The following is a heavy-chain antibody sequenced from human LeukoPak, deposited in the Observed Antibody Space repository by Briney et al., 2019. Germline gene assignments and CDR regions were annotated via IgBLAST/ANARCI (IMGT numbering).Heavy chain of an antibody. J-gene: IGHJ6*03. CDR3: ARDLGSGWYYYYYYMDV. CDR1: GYTFTGYY. Sequence: ASVKVSCKASGYTFTGYYMHWVRQAPGQGLEWMGWINPNSGGTNYAQKFQGRVTMTRDTSISTAYMELSRLRSDDTAVYYCARDLGSGWYYYYYYMDVWGKGTTVTIS. D-gene: IGHD6-19*01. V-gene: IGHV1-2*02. CDR2: INPNSGGT.